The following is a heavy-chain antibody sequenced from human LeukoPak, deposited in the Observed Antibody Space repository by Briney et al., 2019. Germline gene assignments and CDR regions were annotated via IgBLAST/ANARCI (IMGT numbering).Heavy chain of an antibody. V-gene: IGHV3-48*03. Sequence: GGSLRLSCAASGFSLTTYEMNWVRQAPGKGLEWVSYISSSGDSIYYADSVKGRFTISRDNAKNSLSLQMNSLRAEDTAIYYCARNRRVGATWSVGAFDIWGQGTTVTVSS. CDR1: GFSLTTYE. CDR3: ARNRRVGATWSVGAFDI. J-gene: IGHJ3*02. CDR2: ISSSGDSI. D-gene: IGHD1-26*01.